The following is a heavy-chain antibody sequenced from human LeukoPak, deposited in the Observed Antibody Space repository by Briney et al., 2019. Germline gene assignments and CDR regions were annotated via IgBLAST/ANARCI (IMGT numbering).Heavy chain of an antibody. CDR2: IKQDGSEK. D-gene: IGHD6-6*01. V-gene: IGHV3-7*01. CDR3: ARDLSSSAFDY. CDR1: GFTFSSYW. Sequence: GGSLRLSCAASGFTFSSYWMSWVRQAPGKGLEWVANIKQDGSEKYYVDSVKGRFTISRDNAKNSLYLQMNGLRAEDTAVYYCARDLSSSAFDYWGQGTLVTVSS. J-gene: IGHJ4*02.